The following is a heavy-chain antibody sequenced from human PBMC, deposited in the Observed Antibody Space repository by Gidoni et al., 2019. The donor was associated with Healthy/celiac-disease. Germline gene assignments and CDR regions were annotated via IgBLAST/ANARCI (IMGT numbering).Heavy chain of an antibody. J-gene: IGHJ4*02. CDR3: ASLYPGIAVLEGKTDY. CDR1: AGSFSGYY. V-gene: IGHV4-34*01. CDR2: INHSGST. Sequence: QVQLQQWGAGLLKPSETLSLTCAVSAGSFSGYYWSWIRQPPGKGLEWTGEINHSGSTNYNPALKSRVTISVDTSKNQFSLKLSCVTAADTAVYYWASLYPGIAVLEGKTDYWGQGTLVTVSS. D-gene: IGHD6-19*01.